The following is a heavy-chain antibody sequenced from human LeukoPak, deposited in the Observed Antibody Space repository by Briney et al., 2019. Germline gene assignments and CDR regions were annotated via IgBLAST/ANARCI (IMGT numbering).Heavy chain of an antibody. CDR2: ISSSSSYI. CDR3: ARIEYSSSSNYYYYYMDV. Sequence: GESLRLSCAASGFTFSSYSMNWVRQAPGKGLEWVSSISSSSSYIYYADSVKGRFTISRDNAKNSLYLQMNSLRAEDTAVYYCARIEYSSSSNYYYYYMDVWGKGTTVTVSS. CDR1: GFTFSSYS. D-gene: IGHD6-6*01. V-gene: IGHV3-21*01. J-gene: IGHJ6*03.